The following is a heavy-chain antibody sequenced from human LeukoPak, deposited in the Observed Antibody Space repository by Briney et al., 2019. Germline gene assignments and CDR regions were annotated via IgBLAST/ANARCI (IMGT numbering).Heavy chain of an antibody. CDR1: GGSITSGGYY. J-gene: IGHJ5*02. CDR2: IYYSGST. Sequence: PSETLSLTCAVSGGSITSGGYYWGWIRQPPGKGLEWIGSIYYSGSTYYNPSLKSRVTISADTSKNQFSLKLSSVTAADAAVYHCARQYSSGWPWFDPWGQGTLVTVSS. D-gene: IGHD6-19*01. CDR3: ARQYSSGWPWFDP. V-gene: IGHV4-39*01.